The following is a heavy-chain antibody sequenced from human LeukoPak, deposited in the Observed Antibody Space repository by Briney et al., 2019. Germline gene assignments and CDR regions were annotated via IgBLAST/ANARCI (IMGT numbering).Heavy chain of an antibody. Sequence: GGSLRLSYEASGFTFRSHAMNWVRQAPGKGLEWVSDISGSGSRTYYADSVKGRFTISRDNSKNTVYLQMNSLRAEDTAVYYCVKDDSSGYNWFDPWGQGTLVTVFS. D-gene: IGHD3-22*01. CDR1: GFTFRSHA. CDR2: ISGSGSRT. CDR3: VKDDSSGYNWFDP. V-gene: IGHV3-23*01. J-gene: IGHJ5*02.